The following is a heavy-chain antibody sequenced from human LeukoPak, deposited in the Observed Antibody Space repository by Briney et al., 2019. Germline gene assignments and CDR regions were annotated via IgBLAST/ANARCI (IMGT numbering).Heavy chain of an antibody. CDR1: GFTFSSSW. Sequence: PGGSLRLSCAASGFTFSSSWMIWVCQAPGKGPEWVANIKADGSEKHYVDSVKGRFSISRDNAKNSLYLQMNSLRAEDTAVYYCARDGSARDWGQGTLVTVSS. J-gene: IGHJ4*02. D-gene: IGHD2-15*01. CDR2: IKADGSEK. CDR3: ARDGSARD. V-gene: IGHV3-7*01.